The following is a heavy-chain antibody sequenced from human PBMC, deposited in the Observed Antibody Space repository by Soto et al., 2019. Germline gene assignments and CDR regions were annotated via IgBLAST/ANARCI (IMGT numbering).Heavy chain of an antibody. Sequence: QVQLQESGPGLVKPSETLSLTCTVSGGSISSYYWSWIRQPPGKGLEWIGYIHYSGRTNYNPSLRSRGTISVDTSKNQFSLKVGSVPAADTAVYYWARKGNWNGGYFDYWGQGTLVTVSS. CDR2: IHYSGRT. D-gene: IGHD1-1*01. V-gene: IGHV4-59*01. CDR3: ARKGNWNGGYFDY. J-gene: IGHJ4*02. CDR1: GGSISSYY.